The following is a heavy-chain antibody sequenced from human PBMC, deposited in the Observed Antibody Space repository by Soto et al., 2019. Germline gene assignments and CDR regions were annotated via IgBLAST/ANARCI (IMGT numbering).Heavy chain of an antibody. D-gene: IGHD6-19*01. CDR3: ARYSSDWGGFDC. CDR1: GFTLKTYS. Sequence: EVQLVESGGGLVKPGGSLRLSCAASGFTLKTYSMNWVRQAPGKGLEWVSSIISNSDYKYYADSLEGRFAISRDNAKNSLYLQMNSLRAEDTAVYYCARYSSDWGGFDCWSQGTLVTVSS. V-gene: IGHV3-21*01. CDR2: IISNSDYK. J-gene: IGHJ4*02.